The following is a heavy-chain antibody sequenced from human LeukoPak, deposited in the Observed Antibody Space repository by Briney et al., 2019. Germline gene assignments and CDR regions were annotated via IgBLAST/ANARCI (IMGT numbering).Heavy chain of an antibody. V-gene: IGHV4-34*01. D-gene: IGHD3-3*01. J-gene: IGHJ4*02. CDR2: INHSGST. CDR3: ANSFWSGYSTD. CDR1: GGSFSGYY. Sequence: SETLSLTCAVYGGSFSGYYWSWIRQPPGKGLEWIGEINHSGSTNYIPSLKSRVTISVDTSKNQFSLKLSSVTAADTAVYYCANSFWSGYSTDWGQGTLVTVSS.